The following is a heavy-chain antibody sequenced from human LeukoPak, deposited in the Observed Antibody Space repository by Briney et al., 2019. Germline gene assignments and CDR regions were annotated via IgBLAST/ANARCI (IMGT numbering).Heavy chain of an antibody. CDR3: ARFIVGANRDY. Sequence: ASVKVSCKASGYTFTSYYMHWVRQAPGQGLEWMGIINPSGGSTSYAQKFQGRVTMTRDTSTSTAYMELSSLRSEDTAVYYCARFIVGANRDYWGQGTLVTVSS. CDR1: GYTFTSYY. J-gene: IGHJ4*02. V-gene: IGHV1-46*01. CDR2: INPSGGST. D-gene: IGHD1-26*01.